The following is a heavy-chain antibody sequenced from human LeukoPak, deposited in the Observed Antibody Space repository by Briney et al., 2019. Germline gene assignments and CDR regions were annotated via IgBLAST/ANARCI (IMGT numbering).Heavy chain of an antibody. J-gene: IGHJ1*01. Sequence: SETLSLTCSVSGDSVSRSDSYWDWIRQPPGKGLEWIGTIYYSGRTYYSPSLKSRVTMSVDPSNNQSSLNLRSVTAADTAVYYCARRRYYDGSGYLEWGQGTLLSVSS. D-gene: IGHD3-22*01. CDR1: GDSVSRSDSY. V-gene: IGHV4-39*01. CDR3: ARRRYYDGSGYLE. CDR2: IYYSGRT.